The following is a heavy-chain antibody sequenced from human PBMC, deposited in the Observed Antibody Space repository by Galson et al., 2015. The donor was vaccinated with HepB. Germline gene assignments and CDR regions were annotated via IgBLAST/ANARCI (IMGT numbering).Heavy chain of an antibody. V-gene: IGHV3-7*01. D-gene: IGHD3-3*01. CDR1: GFTFSSYW. Sequence: SLRLSCAASGFTFSSYWMSWVRQAPGKGLEWVANIKQDGSEKYYVDSVKGRFTISRDNAKNSLYLQMNSLRAEDTAVYYCARDQWGDLPDYDFFPHPMDVWGKGTTVTVSS. CDR3: ARDQWGDLPDYDFFPHPMDV. J-gene: IGHJ6*03. CDR2: IKQDGSEK.